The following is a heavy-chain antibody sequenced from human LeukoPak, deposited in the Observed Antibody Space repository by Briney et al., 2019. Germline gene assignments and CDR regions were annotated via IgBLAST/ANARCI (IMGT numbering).Heavy chain of an antibody. J-gene: IGHJ4*02. CDR2: INHSGST. D-gene: IGHD1-26*01. Sequence: SETLSLTCAVYGGSFSGYYWSWIRQPPGKGLEWIGEINHSGSTNYNPSLKSRVTISVDTSKNQFSLKLSSVTAADTAVYYCARGATKKFDYWGQGTLVTASS. CDR1: GGSFSGYY. V-gene: IGHV4-34*01. CDR3: ARGATKKFDY.